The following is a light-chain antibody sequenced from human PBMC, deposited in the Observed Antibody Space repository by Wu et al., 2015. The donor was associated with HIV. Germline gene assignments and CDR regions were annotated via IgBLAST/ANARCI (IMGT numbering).Light chain of an antibody. CDR1: QSISIN. Sequence: ETVMTQSPATLSVSPGERVTLSCRASQSISINLAWYQQKPGQAPRPLIYDASTRATGVPGRFSGSGSGTEFTLTISTMQSEDFAVYYCQQYNNWPRTFGQGTKVEIK. V-gene: IGKV3-15*01. CDR2: DAS. J-gene: IGKJ1*01. CDR3: QQYNNWPRT.